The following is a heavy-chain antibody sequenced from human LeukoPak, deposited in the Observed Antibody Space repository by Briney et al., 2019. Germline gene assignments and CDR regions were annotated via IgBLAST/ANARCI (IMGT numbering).Heavy chain of an antibody. V-gene: IGHV4-59*12. CDR2: IYYSGST. CDR3: ARESTVTSAFDI. CDR1: GGSISSYY. J-gene: IGHJ3*02. D-gene: IGHD4-17*01. Sequence: SETLSLTCTVSGGSISSYYWSWIRQPPGKGLEWIGYIYYSGSTYYNPSLKSRVTISVDTSKNQFSLKLSSVTAADTAVYYCARESTVTSAFDIWGQGTMVTVSS.